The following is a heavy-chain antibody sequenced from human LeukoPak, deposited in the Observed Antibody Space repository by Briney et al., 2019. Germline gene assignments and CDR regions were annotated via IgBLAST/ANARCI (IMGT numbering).Heavy chain of an antibody. CDR1: GFTFSSYG. CDR2: IWYDGSNK. V-gene: IGHV3-33*06. J-gene: IGHJ4*02. Sequence: PGRSLRLSCAAPGFTFSSYGMHWVRQAPGKGLEWVAVIWYDGSNKYYADSVKGRFTISRDNSKNTLYLQMNSLRAEDTAVYYCAKGGVPLYSSGYFDYWGQGTLVTVSS. CDR3: AKGGVPLYSSGYFDY. D-gene: IGHD6-19*01.